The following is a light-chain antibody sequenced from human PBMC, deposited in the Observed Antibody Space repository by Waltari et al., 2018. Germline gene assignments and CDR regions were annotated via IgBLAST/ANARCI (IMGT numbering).Light chain of an antibody. Sequence: QSALTQPRSVSGSPGQSVPISCTGTSSAVGGYNYVSWYQPHPGKAPKLMIYDVSKRPSGVPDRFSGSKFGNTASLTISGLQAEDEADYYCCSYAGSYTVFGGGTKLTVL. V-gene: IGLV2-11*01. CDR2: DVS. J-gene: IGLJ2*01. CDR1: SSAVGGYNY. CDR3: CSYAGSYTV.